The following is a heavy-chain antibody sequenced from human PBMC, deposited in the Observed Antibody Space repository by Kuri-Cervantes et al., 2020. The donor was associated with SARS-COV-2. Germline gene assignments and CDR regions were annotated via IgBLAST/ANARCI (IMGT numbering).Heavy chain of an antibody. Sequence: LSLTCAASGFTFSTYSMNWVRQAPGKGLEWVSYISSGSSTIYYADSVKGRFTISRDNARNSLYLQMNSLKAEDTAIYYRARWAANYYMDVWGTGTTVTVSS. CDR2: ISSGSSTI. V-gene: IGHV3-48*01. CDR1: GFTFSTYS. J-gene: IGHJ6*03. D-gene: IGHD1-26*01. CDR3: ARWAANYYMDV.